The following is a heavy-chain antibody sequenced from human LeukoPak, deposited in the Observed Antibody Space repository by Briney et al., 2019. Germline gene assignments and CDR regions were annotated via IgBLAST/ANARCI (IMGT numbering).Heavy chain of an antibody. CDR1: GGSFSGYY. V-gene: IGHV4-34*01. D-gene: IGHD5-18*01. CDR2: INHSGST. Sequence: SETLSLTCAVYGGSFSGYYWSWFRQPPGKGLEWIGEINHSGSTNYNPSLKSRVTISVDTSKNQFSLKLSSVTAADTAVYYCARGRRYSYGYLNGYTLTMGYFDYWGQGTLVTVSS. J-gene: IGHJ4*02. CDR3: ARGRRYSYGYLNGYTLTMGYFDY.